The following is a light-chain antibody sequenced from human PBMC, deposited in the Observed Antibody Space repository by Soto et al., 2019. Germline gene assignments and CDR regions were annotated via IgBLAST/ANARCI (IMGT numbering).Light chain of an antibody. V-gene: IGKV3-15*01. CDR2: DAS. CDR1: QSLGSN. J-gene: IGKJ5*01. CDR3: QQYNNWRIP. Sequence: EIVMTQSPATLSVSPGERATLSCRASQSLGSNLAWYQQKPGQAPRLLIYDASTRASGIPARFSGSGSGTEFTLTISSLQSEDFAVYYCQQYNNWRIPFGQGTRLEI.